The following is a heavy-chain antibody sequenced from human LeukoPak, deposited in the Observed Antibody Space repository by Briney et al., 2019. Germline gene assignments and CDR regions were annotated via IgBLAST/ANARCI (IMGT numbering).Heavy chain of an antibody. CDR3: ARARYDCSSTSCYNWFDP. D-gene: IGHD2-2*01. CDR1: GYTFTSYD. J-gene: IGHJ5*02. CDR2: MNPNSGNT. V-gene: IGHV1-8*01. Sequence: ASVKVSCKASGYTFTSYDINWVRQATGQGLEWMGWMNPNSGNTGYAQKLQGRVTMTRNTSISTAYMELSSLRSEDTAVYYCARARYDCSSTSCYNWFDPWGQGTLVTVSS.